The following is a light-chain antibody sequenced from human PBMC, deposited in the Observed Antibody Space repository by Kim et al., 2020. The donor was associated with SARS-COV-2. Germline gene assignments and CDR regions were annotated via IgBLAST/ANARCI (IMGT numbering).Light chain of an antibody. CDR1: QGISTY. CDR2: AAS. J-gene: IGKJ4*01. CDR3: QQGNSFPLT. Sequence: ASIGDRVIITCRARQGISTYVVWYQQRPGKAPELLINAASNLERGVPSRCSGGGAGTDFTLTISSLQPEDFAIYYCQQGNSFPLTFGGGTKVDIK. V-gene: IGKV1-12*01.